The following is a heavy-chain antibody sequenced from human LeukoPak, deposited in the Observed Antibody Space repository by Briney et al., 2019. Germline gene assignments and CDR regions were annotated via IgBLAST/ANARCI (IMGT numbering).Heavy chain of an antibody. J-gene: IGHJ4*02. Sequence: QAGGSLRLSCAASGFIFSNYWMNWVRQTPGKGLEWVANIKKDGSEKYYVDSVRGRFTISRDNAKNSLYLQMNSLRAEDTAVYYCAADGYSSPFDYWGQGTLVTVSS. CDR2: IKKDGSEK. D-gene: IGHD5-24*01. CDR3: AADGYSSPFDY. CDR1: GFIFSNYW. V-gene: IGHV3-7*01.